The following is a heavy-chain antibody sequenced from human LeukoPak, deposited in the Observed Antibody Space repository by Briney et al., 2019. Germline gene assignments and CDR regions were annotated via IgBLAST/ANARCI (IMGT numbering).Heavy chain of an antibody. CDR2: ISASGGST. J-gene: IGHJ6*03. CDR1: GLSISTYGTFSAYT. CDR3: AKDGSETTVTVKDYMDV. V-gene: IGHV3-23*01. D-gene: IGHD4-17*01. Sequence: QPGGSLRLSCAASGLSISTYGTFSAYTMAWVRQAPGTGLEWVSTISASGGSTYYADSVKGRFTISRDNSKNTLYLQMNSLRAEDTAVYDCAKDGSETTVTVKDYMDVWGKGTTVTVSS.